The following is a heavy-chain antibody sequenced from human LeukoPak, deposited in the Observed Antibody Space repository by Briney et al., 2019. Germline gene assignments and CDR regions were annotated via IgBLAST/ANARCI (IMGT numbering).Heavy chain of an antibody. J-gene: IGHJ4*02. CDR2: INHSGST. D-gene: IGHD1-26*01. CDR1: GGSFSGYY. Sequence: PSETLSLTCAVYGGSFSGYYWSWIRQPPGKGLESIGEINHSGSTNYNPSLKSRVTISVDTSKNQFSLKLSSVTAADTAVYYCARRLEVGATTYFDYWGQGTLVTVSS. CDR3: ARRLEVGATTYFDY. V-gene: IGHV4-34*01.